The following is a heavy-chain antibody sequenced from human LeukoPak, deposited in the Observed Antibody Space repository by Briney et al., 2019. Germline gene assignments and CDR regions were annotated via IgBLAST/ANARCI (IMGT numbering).Heavy chain of an antibody. D-gene: IGHD3-10*01. CDR1: GYSFTSYW. V-gene: IGHV5-51*01. CDR3: ARGASITMVRGVNYAFDI. CDR2: IYPDDSDT. J-gene: IGHJ3*02. Sequence: GESLKISCKGSGYSFTSYWIGWVRQMPGKGLEWMGIIYPDDSDTRYSPSFQGQVTISADKSISTAYLQWSSLKASDTAMYYCARGASITMVRGVNYAFDIWGQGTMVTVSS.